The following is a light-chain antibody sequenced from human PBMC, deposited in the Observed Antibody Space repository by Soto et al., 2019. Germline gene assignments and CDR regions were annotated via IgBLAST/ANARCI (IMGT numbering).Light chain of an antibody. J-gene: IGLJ2*01. CDR3: SSYTGSDKLL. CDR1: SSDVGGYNY. V-gene: IGLV2-11*01. CDR2: EVT. Sequence: QSVLTQPRSVSGSPGQSVTISCTGTSSDVGGYNYVSWYQQQPGKAPKLMISEVTKRPSGVPDRFSGSKSGNTASLTVSGLQAEDEADYYCSSYTGSDKLLFGGGTKLTVL.